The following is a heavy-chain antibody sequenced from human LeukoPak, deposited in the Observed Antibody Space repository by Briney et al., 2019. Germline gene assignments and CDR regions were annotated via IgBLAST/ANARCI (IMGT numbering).Heavy chain of an antibody. V-gene: IGHV4-61*01. CDR3: ARARGLEQRFDY. CDR2: IYYSGST. Sequence: SETLSLNCTVSGGSVSSGSYYWSWIRQPPGKGLEWIGYIYYSGSTNYNPSLKSRVTISVDTSKNQFSLKLSSVTAADTAVYYCARARGLEQRFDYWGQGTLVTVSS. CDR1: GGSVSSGSYY. D-gene: IGHD1/OR15-1a*01. J-gene: IGHJ4*02.